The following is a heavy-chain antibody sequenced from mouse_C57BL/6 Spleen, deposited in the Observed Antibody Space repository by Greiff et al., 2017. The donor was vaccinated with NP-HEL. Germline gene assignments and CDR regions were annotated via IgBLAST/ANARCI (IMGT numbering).Heavy chain of an antibody. V-gene: IGHV1-52*01. CDR3: AAYSNYVSWFAY. CDR2: IDPSDSET. D-gene: IGHD2-5*01. Sequence: VQLQQPGAELVRPGSSVKLSCKASGYTFTSYWMHWVKQRPIQGLEWIGNIDPSDSETHYNQKFKDKATLTVDKSSSTAYMQLSSLTSEDSAVYYCAAYSNYVSWFAYWGQGTLVTVSA. CDR1: GYTFTSYW. J-gene: IGHJ3*01.